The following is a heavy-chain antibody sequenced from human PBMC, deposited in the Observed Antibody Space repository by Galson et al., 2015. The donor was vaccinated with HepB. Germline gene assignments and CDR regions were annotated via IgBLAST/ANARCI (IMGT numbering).Heavy chain of an antibody. CDR1: GYTFTSYG. D-gene: IGHD4-23*01. CDR3: ADQLSYGGGFDY. CDR2: IIPIFGTA. Sequence: SVKVSCKASGYTFTSYGISWVRQAPGQGLEWMGGIIPIFGTANYAQKFQGRVTITADESTSTAYMELSSLRSEDTAVYYCADQLSYGGGFDYWGQGTLVTVSS. V-gene: IGHV1-69*13. J-gene: IGHJ4*02.